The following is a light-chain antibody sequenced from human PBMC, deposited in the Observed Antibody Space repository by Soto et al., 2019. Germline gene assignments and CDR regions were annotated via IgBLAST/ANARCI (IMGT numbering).Light chain of an antibody. CDR1: SSNIGASYD. CDR3: QPYASSLGVNV. Sequence: QLVLTQPPSVSGAPGQRVTISCTGSSNIGASYDVHWYQQLPGTAPKLLMYGNNNRPSGVPDRFSGSKSGTSASLAITGLQAEDEAIYNCQPYASSLGVNVLGTGTKLPVL. CDR2: GNN. J-gene: IGLJ1*01. V-gene: IGLV1-40*01.